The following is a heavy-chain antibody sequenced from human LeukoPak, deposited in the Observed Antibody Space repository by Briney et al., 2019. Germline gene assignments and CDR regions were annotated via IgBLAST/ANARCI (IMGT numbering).Heavy chain of an antibody. V-gene: IGHV3-21*04. CDR3: ARPKYSSSWQIFDY. CDR2: ISSSSSYI. CDR1: GFTFSSYS. D-gene: IGHD6-13*01. J-gene: IGHJ4*02. Sequence: PGGSLRLSCAASGFTFSSYSMNWVRQAPGKGLEWVSSISSSSSYIYYADSVKGRFTISRDNAKNSVFLQMNSLRAEDTAVYYCARPKYSSSWQIFDYWGQGTLVTASS.